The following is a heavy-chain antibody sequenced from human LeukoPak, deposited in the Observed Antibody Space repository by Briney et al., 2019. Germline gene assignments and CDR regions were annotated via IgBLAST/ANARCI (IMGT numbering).Heavy chain of an antibody. V-gene: IGHV4-34*01. CDR2: INHSGST. J-gene: IGHJ3*02. CDR3: ARGRLVEDYGDLNRGAFDI. D-gene: IGHD4-17*01. Sequence: PSETLSLTCAVYGGSFSGYYWSWIRQPPGKGLEWIGEINHSGSTNYNPSLKSRVTISVDTSKNQFSLKLSSVTAADTAVYYCARGRLVEDYGDLNRGAFDIWGQGTMVTVSS. CDR1: GGSFSGYY.